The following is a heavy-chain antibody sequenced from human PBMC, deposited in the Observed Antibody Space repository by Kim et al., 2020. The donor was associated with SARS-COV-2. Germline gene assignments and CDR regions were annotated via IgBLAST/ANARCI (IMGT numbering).Heavy chain of an antibody. J-gene: IGHJ4*02. Sequence: GGSLRLSCAASGFNFEGYAMHWVRQVPGRGLEWVAGITWGSKTLGLADSVKGRFSISRDNAKKTLYLQMNSLRPEDTALYYCAKGSDRRLDGRGFDFWGQGTLVT. V-gene: IGHV3-9*01. CDR1: GFNFEGYA. D-gene: IGHD1-26*01. CDR2: ITWGSKTL. CDR3: AKGSDRRLDGRGFDF.